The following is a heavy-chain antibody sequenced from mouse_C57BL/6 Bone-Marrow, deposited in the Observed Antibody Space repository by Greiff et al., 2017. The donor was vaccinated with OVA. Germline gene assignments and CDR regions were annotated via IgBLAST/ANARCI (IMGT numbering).Heavy chain of an antibody. CDR1: GFSLTSYG. CDR2: IWGVGST. J-gene: IGHJ2*01. Sequence: VQLQQSGPGLVAPSQSLSITCTVSGFSLTSYGVDWVRQSPGKGLEWLGVIWGVGSTNYNSALKSRLSISKDNSKSQVFLKMNSLQSDDTAMYYCARHYGSGFNYFDYWGQGTTLTVSS. V-gene: IGHV2-6*01. D-gene: IGHD1-1*01. CDR3: ARHYGSGFNYFDY.